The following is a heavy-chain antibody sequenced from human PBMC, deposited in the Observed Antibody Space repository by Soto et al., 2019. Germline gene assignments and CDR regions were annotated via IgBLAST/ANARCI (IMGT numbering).Heavy chain of an antibody. J-gene: IGHJ6*01. Sequence: GASVKVSCKASGGTFSSYAISWVRQAPGQGLEWMGGIIPIFGTATYAQKFQGRVTITADESTSTAYMELSSLRSEDAAVYYCARDIGGSSGGYYYYGMDVWAQGTTVTVSS. CDR1: GGTFSSYA. D-gene: IGHD1-26*01. CDR2: IIPIFGTA. V-gene: IGHV1-69*13. CDR3: ARDIGGSSGGYYYYGMDV.